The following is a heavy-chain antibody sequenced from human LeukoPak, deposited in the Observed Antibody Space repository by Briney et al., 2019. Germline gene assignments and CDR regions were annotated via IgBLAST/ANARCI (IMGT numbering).Heavy chain of an antibody. Sequence: GGSLRLSCAASGFTFSSYTMNWVRQAPGKGLEWVSSITSSSIYIYYTDSVKGRFTISRDNSKNSLYLQMNSLRAEDTAVYYCAKDGGEYYDILTGYYPRLYYMDVWGKGTTVTISS. CDR2: ITSSSIYI. CDR1: GFTFSSYT. D-gene: IGHD3-9*01. CDR3: AKDGGEYYDILTGYYPRLYYMDV. J-gene: IGHJ6*03. V-gene: IGHV3-21*01.